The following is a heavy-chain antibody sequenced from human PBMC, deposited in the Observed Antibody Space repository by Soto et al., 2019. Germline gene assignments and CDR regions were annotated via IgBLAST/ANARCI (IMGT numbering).Heavy chain of an antibody. J-gene: IGHJ4*02. CDR3: EKAPQTIAAAGFFDY. CDR1: GFTFSSDG. V-gene: IGHV3-30*18. CDR2: ISYDGSNK. D-gene: IGHD6-13*01. Sequence: GGSLILSCAASGFTFSSDGLHWVRQAPGKGLEWVAVISYDGSNKYYADSVTGRFTISRDNSKNTLYLKMNSLRAEDTAVYYCEKAPQTIAAAGFFDYWGQGTLVTVSS.